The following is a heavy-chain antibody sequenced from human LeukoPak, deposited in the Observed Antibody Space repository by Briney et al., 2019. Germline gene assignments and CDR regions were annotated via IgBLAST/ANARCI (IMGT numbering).Heavy chain of an antibody. CDR2: IKQDGSEK. V-gene: IGHV3-7*01. Sequence: GGSLRLSCAASGFTFSKFWMTWVRQAPGKGLEWLANIKQDGSEKNYVDSVKGRFTISRDDAKNSLFLQMNSLRAEDTAVYYCADPPVGYWGQGTLVTVSS. D-gene: IGHD2-2*01. J-gene: IGHJ4*02. CDR3: ADPPVGY. CDR1: GFTFSKFW.